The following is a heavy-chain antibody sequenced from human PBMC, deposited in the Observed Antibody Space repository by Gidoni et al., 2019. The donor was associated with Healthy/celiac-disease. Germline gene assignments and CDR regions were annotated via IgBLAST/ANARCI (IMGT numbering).Heavy chain of an antibody. Sequence: QVQLVQSGAEVRKPWSSVKASCKASGGSVSSYDISWVRQAPGQGLEWMGGIIPIFGTANYAQQFQGSVTITADESTRTAYMELSSLRSEDTAVYYCARRHCGGDCLPYYYGMDVWGQGTTVTVSS. J-gene: IGHJ6*02. CDR2: IIPIFGTA. V-gene: IGHV1-69*01. CDR1: GGSVSSYD. CDR3: ARRHCGGDCLPYYYGMDV. D-gene: IGHD2-21*02.